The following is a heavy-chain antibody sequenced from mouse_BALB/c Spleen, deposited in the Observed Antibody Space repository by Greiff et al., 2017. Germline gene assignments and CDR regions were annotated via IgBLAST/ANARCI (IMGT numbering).Heavy chain of an antibody. V-gene: IGHV5-4*02. CDR3: ARDEGLEGDAMDY. CDR2: ISDGGSYT. D-gene: IGHD2-13*01. Sequence: EVQVVESGGGLVKPGGSLKLSCAASGFTFSDYYMYWVRQTPEKRLEWVATISDGGSYTYYPDSVKGRFTISRDNAKNNLYLQMSSLKSEDTAMYYCARDEGLEGDAMDYWGQGTSVTVSS. J-gene: IGHJ4*01. CDR1: GFTFSDYY.